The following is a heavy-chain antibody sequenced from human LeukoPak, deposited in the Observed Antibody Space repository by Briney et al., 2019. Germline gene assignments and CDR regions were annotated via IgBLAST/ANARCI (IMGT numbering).Heavy chain of an antibody. Sequence: ASVKVSCKVSGYTLTEISMHWVRQAPGKGLEWMGGFDAEDGETIYAQTFQGRVTMTEDTSTDTAYMELSSLRSEDTAVYYCATDPLIGKYDSSGYLVYWGQGTLVTVSS. CDR2: FDAEDGET. J-gene: IGHJ4*02. CDR3: ATDPLIGKYDSSGYLVY. CDR1: GYTLTEIS. D-gene: IGHD3-22*01. V-gene: IGHV1-24*01.